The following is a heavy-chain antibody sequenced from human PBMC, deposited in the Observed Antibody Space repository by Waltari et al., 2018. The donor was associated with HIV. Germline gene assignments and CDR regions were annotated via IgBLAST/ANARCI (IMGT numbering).Heavy chain of an antibody. Sequence: QLQLQESGPGLVKSSETLSLTCTVSGGSMTSSSYYWGWIRQPPGKGLEWIGSMSYSGSTYNNASLRSRLTISVDTPKNQFSLKLTSVTAADTAMYYCARSFSGYSNYFDPWGQGTLVTVSS. CDR3: ARSFSGYSNYFDP. CDR1: GGSMTSSSYY. V-gene: IGHV4-39*01. D-gene: IGHD4-4*01. J-gene: IGHJ5*02. CDR2: MSYSGST.